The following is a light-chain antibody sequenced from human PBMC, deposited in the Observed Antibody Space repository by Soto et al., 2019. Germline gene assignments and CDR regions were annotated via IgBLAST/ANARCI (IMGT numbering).Light chain of an antibody. CDR2: GAS. J-gene: IGKJ5*01. CDR1: QTVNSNY. V-gene: IGKV3-20*01. CDR3: QQYSGLPMT. Sequence: IVLTHSPGTLSLSPGQTATLSFRSSQTVNSNYLAWCQHKPGQAPRLLIYGASRRATGIPDRFSGSGSGTDFTLTITRLEPEDFAVYFCQQYSGLPMTFGQGTRLEIK.